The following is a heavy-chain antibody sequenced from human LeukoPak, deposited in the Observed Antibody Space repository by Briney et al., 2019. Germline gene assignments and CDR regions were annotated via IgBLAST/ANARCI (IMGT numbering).Heavy chain of an antibody. D-gene: IGHD3-9*01. CDR1: SGSFNYYY. Sequence: SETLSLTCAVNSGSFNYYYWSWIRQPPGKGLEWIGEINDSGSTNYNPSLKGRVTISVDKSRKRFSLKFASVTAADTAVYYCARGRKISTGSRYYYYGMDVWGQGTTVTVSS. J-gene: IGHJ6*02. V-gene: IGHV4-34*01. CDR3: ARGRKISTGSRYYYYGMDV. CDR2: INDSGST.